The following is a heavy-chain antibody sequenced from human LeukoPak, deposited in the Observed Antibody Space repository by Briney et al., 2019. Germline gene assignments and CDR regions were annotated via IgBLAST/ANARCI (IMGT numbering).Heavy chain of an antibody. CDR3: AELGIAMIGGV. CDR1: GFTFSLYT. V-gene: IGHV3-21*01. CDR2: ITSTSSYI. D-gene: IGHD3-10*02. Sequence: GGSLRLSCAASGFTFSLYTMNWLRRAPGKGLEWVSSITSTSSYIYYTDSVRGRFTISRDNAKNSLFLQMNSLRAEDTAVYYCAELGIAMIGGVWGKGTTVTISS. J-gene: IGHJ6*04.